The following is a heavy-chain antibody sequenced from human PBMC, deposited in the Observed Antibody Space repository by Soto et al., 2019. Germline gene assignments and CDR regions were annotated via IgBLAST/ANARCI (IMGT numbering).Heavy chain of an antibody. CDR2: ISARNGDT. J-gene: IGHJ4*02. D-gene: IGHD3-10*01. CDR3: ARVQVLPNPAADF. V-gene: IGHV1-18*04. CDR1: GYTFTTNG. Sequence: ASVKVSCKASGYTFTTNGIIWVRQAPGQHLEWLGWISARNGDTKYAQGFQGRVTSTTDTSTTTAYMELMNLRSDDTAVYFCARVQVLPNPAADFWGQGTLVTVSS.